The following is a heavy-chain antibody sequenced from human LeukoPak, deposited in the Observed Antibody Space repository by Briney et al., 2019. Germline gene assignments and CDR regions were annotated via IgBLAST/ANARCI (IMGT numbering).Heavy chain of an antibody. J-gene: IGHJ6*02. CDR2: INHSGST. Sequence: SETLSLTCAVYGESFTGYYWSWIRQPPGKGLEWIGEINHSGSTNYSPSLKSRVTISVDTSKNQFSLKLSSVTAADTAVYYCARINDFWSGLTLDVWGQGATVTVSS. CDR1: GESFTGYY. CDR3: ARINDFWSGLTLDV. D-gene: IGHD3-3*01. V-gene: IGHV4-34*01.